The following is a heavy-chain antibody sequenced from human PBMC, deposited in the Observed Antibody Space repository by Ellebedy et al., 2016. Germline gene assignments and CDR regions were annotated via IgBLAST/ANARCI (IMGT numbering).Heavy chain of an antibody. CDR1: GYSFTGYY. CDR3: ARSYGSHDAFDF. V-gene: IGHV1-2*02. CDR2: INPYSGGT. D-gene: IGHD4-17*01. J-gene: IGHJ3*01. Sequence: ASVKVSXXASGYSFTGYYMHWVRQAPGQGPEWMGWINPYSGGTNYAQKFQGRVTMTRDTSISTAYMELSSLRSDDTAVYYCARSYGSHDAFDFWGQGTLVTVSS.